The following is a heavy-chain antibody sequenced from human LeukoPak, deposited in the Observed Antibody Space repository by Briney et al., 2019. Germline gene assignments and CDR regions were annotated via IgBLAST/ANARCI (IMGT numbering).Heavy chain of an antibody. Sequence: VASVKVSCKASGYTFTSYDINWVRQATGQGLEWMGWINPNSGGTNYAQKFQGRVTMTRDTSISTAYMELSRLRSDDTAVYYCARSPYSSGWYGVFGYFQHWGQGTLVTVSS. D-gene: IGHD6-19*01. CDR1: GYTFTSYD. J-gene: IGHJ1*01. CDR2: INPNSGGT. V-gene: IGHV1-2*02. CDR3: ARSPYSSGWYGVFGYFQH.